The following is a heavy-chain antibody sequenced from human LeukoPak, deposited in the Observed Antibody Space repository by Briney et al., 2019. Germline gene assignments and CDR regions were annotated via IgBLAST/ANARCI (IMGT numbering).Heavy chain of an antibody. CDR2: IYTSGST. J-gene: IGHJ5*02. CDR1: GGSISSSSYY. CDR3: ARGGYSYVGVWFDP. Sequence: SETLSLTCTVSGGSISSSSYYWSWIRQPAGRGLEWIGRIYTSGSTNYNPSLKSRVTMSVDTSKNQFSLKLSSVTAADTAVYYCARGGYSYVGVWFDPWGQGTLVTVSS. D-gene: IGHD5-18*01. V-gene: IGHV4-61*02.